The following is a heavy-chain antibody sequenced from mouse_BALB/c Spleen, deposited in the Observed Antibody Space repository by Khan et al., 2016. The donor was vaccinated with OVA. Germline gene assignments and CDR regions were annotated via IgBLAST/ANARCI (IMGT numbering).Heavy chain of an antibody. CDR1: GYSITSGYR. CDR2: ISYDGSN. Sequence: EVQLQESGPGLVKPSQSLSLTCSVTGYSITSGYRWNWIRQFPGNKLEWMGYISYDGSNNYNPSLKNRISITRDTSKNHFFLKLSSLTTEATATYYCARGGAVVPYWYFDVWGAGTTVTVSS. CDR3: ARGGAVVPYWYFDV. V-gene: IGHV3-6*02. D-gene: IGHD1-1*01. J-gene: IGHJ1*01.